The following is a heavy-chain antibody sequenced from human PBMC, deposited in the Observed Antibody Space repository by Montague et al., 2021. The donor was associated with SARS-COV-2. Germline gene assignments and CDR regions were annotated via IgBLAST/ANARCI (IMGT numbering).Heavy chain of an antibody. CDR3: AAQSSGGYCSSSSCYVWFDP. CDR2: IHYSGST. CDR1: GGSISSSSYY. Sequence: SETLSLTCTVSGGSISSSSYYWGWIRQPSGKGLEWIGSIHYSGSTYYNPSLKSRVTISVDTSKKHFSLKLSSVTAADTAVYFCAAQSSGGYCSSSSCYVWFDPWGQGTLVTVSS. J-gene: IGHJ5*02. V-gene: IGHV4-39*01. D-gene: IGHD2-2*01.